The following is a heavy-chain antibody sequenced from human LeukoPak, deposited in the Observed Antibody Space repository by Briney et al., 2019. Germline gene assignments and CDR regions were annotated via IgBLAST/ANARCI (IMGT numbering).Heavy chain of an antibody. D-gene: IGHD3-3*01. J-gene: IGHJ3*02. Sequence: SETLSLTCGVSGYSISSGYYWGWIRRPPGKGGGWIGSIYHSGSTYYNPSLKSRVTISVDTSKNHFSLKLRSLTAADTALYYCARWDSGEWFHDAFDIWGQGTRVTVSS. CDR3: ARWDSGEWFHDAFDI. CDR2: IYHSGST. CDR1: GYSISSGYY. V-gene: IGHV4-38-2*01.